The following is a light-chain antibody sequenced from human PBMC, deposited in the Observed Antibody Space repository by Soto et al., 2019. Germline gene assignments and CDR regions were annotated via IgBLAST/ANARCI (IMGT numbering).Light chain of an antibody. Sequence: QSALTQPASASGSPGQSITISCTGTSSDVGGYNSVSWYQHHPGKAPKLILYDVGQRPSGVSYRFSGSKSGNTASLTISGLDAADDDDYFCRSFTSSMTNVFGSGTKVTVL. V-gene: IGLV2-14*03. CDR3: RSFTSSMTNV. J-gene: IGLJ1*01. CDR2: DVG. CDR1: SSDVGGYNS.